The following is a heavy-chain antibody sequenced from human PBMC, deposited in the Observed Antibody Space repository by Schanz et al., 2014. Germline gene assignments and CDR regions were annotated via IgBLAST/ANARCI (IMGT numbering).Heavy chain of an antibody. V-gene: IGHV1-69*04. CDR2: IIPILGMD. CDR1: GGTFSSYA. D-gene: IGHD3-22*01. Sequence: QVQLVQSGAEVKKPGSSVKVSCKASGGTFSSYAFSWVRQAPGQGLEWMGKIIPILGMDNYAQKFQGRVTISADISKSQAYMDLSSLRSDDTAVYYCARDIQYHYDTSGPVGAFDIWGQGTVVTVSS. J-gene: IGHJ3*02. CDR3: ARDIQYHYDTSGPVGAFDI.